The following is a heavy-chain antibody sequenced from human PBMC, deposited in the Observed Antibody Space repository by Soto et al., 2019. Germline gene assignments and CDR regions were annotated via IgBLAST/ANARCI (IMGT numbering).Heavy chain of an antibody. D-gene: IGHD2-15*01. CDR2: ISGSGGST. CDR3: AKGALGYCSGGSCFHYYGMDV. Sequence: GGSLRLSCAASGFTFSSYAMSWVRQAPGKGMEWVSAISGSGGSTYYADSVKGRFTISRDNSKNTLYLQMNSLRAEDTAVYYCAKGALGYCSGGSCFHYYGMDVWGQGTTVTVSS. CDR1: GFTFSSYA. J-gene: IGHJ6*02. V-gene: IGHV3-23*01.